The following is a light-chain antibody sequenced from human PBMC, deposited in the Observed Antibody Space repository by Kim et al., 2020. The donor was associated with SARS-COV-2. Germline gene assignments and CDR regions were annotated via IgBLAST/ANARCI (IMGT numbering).Light chain of an antibody. Sequence: SYELTQPPSVSVSPGQTASITCSGDKMGDKYVCWYQQKPGQSPVLVIYQDAKRPSGIPERFSGSNSGNTATLTISGTQAVDEADYYCQAWDSSTKGVFGGGTKLTVL. CDR2: QDA. CDR1: KMGDKY. CDR3: QAWDSSTKGV. V-gene: IGLV3-1*01. J-gene: IGLJ3*02.